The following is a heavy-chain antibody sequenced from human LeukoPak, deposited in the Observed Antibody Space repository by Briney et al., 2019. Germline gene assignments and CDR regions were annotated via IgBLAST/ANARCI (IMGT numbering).Heavy chain of an antibody. D-gene: IGHD6-13*01. CDR3: AKGQKARQLVLPYDY. CDR2: ISFDGNNK. CDR1: GFTFSSYG. V-gene: IGHV3-30*18. J-gene: IGHJ4*02. Sequence: GRSLRLSCAASGFTFSSYGFHWVRQAPGKGLEWVAVISFDGNNKYYSDSVKGRFTISRDNPKHTLYLQMNSLRAEDTAVYYCAKGQKARQLVLPYDYWGQGTLVTVSS.